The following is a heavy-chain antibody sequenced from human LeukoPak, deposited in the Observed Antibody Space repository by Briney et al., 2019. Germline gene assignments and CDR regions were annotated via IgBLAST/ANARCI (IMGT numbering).Heavy chain of an antibody. CDR3: AKDVGGSSFFGY. Sequence: PGGSLRLSCAASGFTFNNFGMAWVRQAPVKGPEWVSTISGDGRNTHYADSVKGRFAISRDNSMSMLFLQMSSLRVEDTALYYCAKDVGGSSFFGYWGQGISVTVSS. CDR2: ISGDGRNT. V-gene: IGHV3-23*01. CDR1: GFTFNNFG. J-gene: IGHJ4*02. D-gene: IGHD6-6*01.